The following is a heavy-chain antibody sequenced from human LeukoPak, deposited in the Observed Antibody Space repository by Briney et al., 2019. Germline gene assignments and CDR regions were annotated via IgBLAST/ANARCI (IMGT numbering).Heavy chain of an antibody. Sequence: SQTLSLTCAISGDSVSSNGAAWNWIRQSPSRGLEWLGRTYYRSKWYNDYAVSVKSRITINPDTSKNQFSLRLNSVTPEDTAVYYCARDPSRIAAAATYFDYWGQGTLVTVSS. J-gene: IGHJ4*02. CDR1: GDSVSSNGAA. V-gene: IGHV6-1*01. D-gene: IGHD6-13*01. CDR3: ARDPSRIAAAATYFDY. CDR2: TYYRSKWYN.